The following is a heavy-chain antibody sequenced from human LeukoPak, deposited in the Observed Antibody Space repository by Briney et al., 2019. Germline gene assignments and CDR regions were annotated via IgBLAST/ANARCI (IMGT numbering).Heavy chain of an antibody. CDR1: GGSISSYY. J-gene: IGHJ6*03. D-gene: IGHD6-6*01. CDR3: ARPRRQLVSYYMDV. V-gene: IGHV4-59*12. Sequence: SETLSLTCTVSGGSISSYYWSWIRQPPGKGLEWIGYIYYSGSTNYNPSLKSRVTISVDTSKNQFSLKLSSVTAADTAVYYCARPRRQLVSYYMDVWGKGTTVTVSS. CDR2: IYYSGST.